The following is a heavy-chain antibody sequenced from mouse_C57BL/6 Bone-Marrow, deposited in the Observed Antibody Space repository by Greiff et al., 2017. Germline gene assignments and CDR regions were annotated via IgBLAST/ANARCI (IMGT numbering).Heavy chain of an antibody. CDR3: TFITTVVGGGY. J-gene: IGHJ2*01. D-gene: IGHD1-1*01. Sequence: EVQLQQSGAELVRPGASVKLSCTASGFNIKDYYMHWVKQRPEQGLEWIGRIDAEDGDTEYAPRFQGKATMTADTSSNTAYLQLSSLTSEDTAVYYCTFITTVVGGGYWGKGTTLTVSS. CDR1: GFNIKDYY. V-gene: IGHV14-1*01. CDR2: IDAEDGDT.